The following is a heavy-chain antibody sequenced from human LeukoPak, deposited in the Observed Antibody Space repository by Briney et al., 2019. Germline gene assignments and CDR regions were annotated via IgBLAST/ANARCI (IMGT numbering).Heavy chain of an antibody. J-gene: IGHJ6*02. CDR1: GGSISSSSYY. CDR2: IYYSGST. D-gene: IGHD2-21*01. CDR3: ARGRLQRHIPNYYYYGMDV. V-gene: IGHV4-39*07. Sequence: SETLSLTCTVSGGSISSSSYYWGWIRQPPGKGLEWIGNIYYSGSTYYNPSLKSRVTIPVDTSKNQFSLKLSSVTAADTAVYYCARGRLQRHIPNYYYYGMDVWGQGTTVTVSS.